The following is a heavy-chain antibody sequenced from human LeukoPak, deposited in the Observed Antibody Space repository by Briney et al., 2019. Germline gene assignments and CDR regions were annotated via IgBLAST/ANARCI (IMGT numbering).Heavy chain of an antibody. CDR3: ARGRESIAAAAFDS. J-gene: IGHJ4*02. CDR1: GGSFSTSA. D-gene: IGHD6-13*01. Sequence: SVKVSCKASGGSFSTSAISWVRQTPGQGLEGMGGIIPVFGTANYAQKFQGRVTITADKSTSTVYMELSSLRSEDTALYYCARGRESIAAAAFDSWGQGTLVTVSS. V-gene: IGHV1-69*06. CDR2: IIPVFGTA.